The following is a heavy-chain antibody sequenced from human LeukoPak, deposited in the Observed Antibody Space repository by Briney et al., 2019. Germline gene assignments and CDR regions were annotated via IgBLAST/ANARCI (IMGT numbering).Heavy chain of an antibody. CDR1: GFTFSSYS. CDR2: ISSSSSYI. V-gene: IGHV3-21*01. J-gene: IGHJ3*02. CDR3: AREYEKGGYSYGRRI. D-gene: IGHD5-18*01. Sequence: TGGSLRLSCAASGFTFSSYSMSWVRQAPGKGLEWVSSISSSSSYIYYADSVKGRFTISRDNAKNSLYLQMNSLRAEDTAVYYCAREYEKGGYSYGRRIWGQGTMVTVSS.